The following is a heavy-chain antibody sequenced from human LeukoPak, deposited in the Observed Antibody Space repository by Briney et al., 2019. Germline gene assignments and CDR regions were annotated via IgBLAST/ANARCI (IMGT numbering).Heavy chain of an antibody. CDR3: ARDLRDDSSGYYYYYYYMDV. D-gene: IGHD3-22*01. V-gene: IGHV1-2*02. CDR2: INPNSGDT. CDR1: GYTFTGYY. J-gene: IGHJ6*03. Sequence: ASVKVSCKASGYTFTGYYMHWVRQAPGQGLEWMGWINPNSGDTNYAQKFQGRVTMTRDTSISTAYMELSRLRSDDTAVYYCARDLRDDSSGYYYYYYYMDVWGKGTTVTISS.